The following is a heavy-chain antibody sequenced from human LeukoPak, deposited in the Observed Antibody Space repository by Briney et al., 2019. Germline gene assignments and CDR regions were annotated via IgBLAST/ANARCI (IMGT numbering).Heavy chain of an antibody. D-gene: IGHD1-26*01. CDR2: ISSNGGIT. CDR1: RFTFSSYA. CDR3: ARWCVGAFDY. Sequence: GGPQRLSCAASRFTFSSYAMHWVRHAPGKGLEYVSAISSNGGITYYANSVKSRFTISRDNSKNTLYVQMGSLRAEDMAVYYCARWCVGAFDYWGQGTLVTVSS. J-gene: IGHJ4*02. V-gene: IGHV3-64*01.